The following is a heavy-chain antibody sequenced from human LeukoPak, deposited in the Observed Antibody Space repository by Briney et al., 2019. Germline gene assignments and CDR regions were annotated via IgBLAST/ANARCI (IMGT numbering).Heavy chain of an antibody. V-gene: IGHV3-33*01. J-gene: IGHJ6*04. D-gene: IGHD2-2*01. CDR3: ARDQVMCSSTSCFSDPYGMDV. CDR2: IWYDGSNK. CDR1: GFTFSSYG. Sequence: GRSLRLSCAASGFTFSSYGMHWVRQAPGKGLEWVAVIWYDGSNKYYADSVKGRFTISRDNSKNTLYLQMNSLRAEDTAVYYCARDQVMCSSTSCFSDPYGMDVWGKGTTVTVSS.